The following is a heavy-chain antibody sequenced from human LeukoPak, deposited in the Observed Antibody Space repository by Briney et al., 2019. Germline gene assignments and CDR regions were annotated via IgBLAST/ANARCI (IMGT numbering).Heavy chain of an antibody. Sequence: GGSLRLSCAASGFTFSSYSMNWVRQAPGKGLEWVSSISSSGSTIYYADSVKGRFTISRDNAKNSLDLQMNSLRAEDTAVYYCARDYGGSSPFDYWGQGTLVTVSS. J-gene: IGHJ4*02. CDR2: ISSSGSTI. CDR1: GFTFSSYS. CDR3: ARDYGGSSPFDY. D-gene: IGHD4-23*01. V-gene: IGHV3-48*04.